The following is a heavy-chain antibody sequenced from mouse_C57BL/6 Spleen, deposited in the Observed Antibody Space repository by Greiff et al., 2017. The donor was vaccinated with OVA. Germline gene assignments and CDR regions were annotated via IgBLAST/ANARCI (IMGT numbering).Heavy chain of an antibody. V-gene: IGHV1-62-2*01. J-gene: IGHJ1*03. CDR1: GYTFTEYT. D-gene: IGHD2-5*01. CDR2: FYPGSGSI. CDR3: ARHEDPAYYSNRYWYFDV. Sequence: QVQLKESGAELVKPGASVKLSCKASGYTFTEYTIHWVKQRSGQGLEWIGWFYPGSGSIKYNEKFKDKATLTADKSSSTVYMELSRLTSEDSAVYFCARHEDPAYYSNRYWYFDVWGTGTTVTVSS.